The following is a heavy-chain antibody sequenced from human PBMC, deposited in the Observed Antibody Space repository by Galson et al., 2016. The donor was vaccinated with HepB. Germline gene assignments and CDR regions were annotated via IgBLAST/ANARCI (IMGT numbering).Heavy chain of an antibody. D-gene: IGHD2-2*01. CDR1: GFTFSSYV. J-gene: IGHJ6*02. V-gene: IGHV3-33*01. Sequence: SLRLSCAASGFTFSSYVMHWVRQAPGKGLEWVAVIWYDGDNQNYADSVKGRFTISRDNSENTVYLQMNSLRAGDTAVYYCATSTYCISPSCNYYGMDVWGQGTTVTASS. CDR3: ATSTYCISPSCNYYGMDV. CDR2: IWYDGDNQ.